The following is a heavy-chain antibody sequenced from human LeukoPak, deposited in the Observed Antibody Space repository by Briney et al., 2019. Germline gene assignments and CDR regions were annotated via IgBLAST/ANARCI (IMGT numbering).Heavy chain of an antibody. V-gene: IGHV4-39*01. CDR2: IYYSGST. CDR3: ARRVGCSSTSCYRTPYFDY. D-gene: IGHD2-2*01. Sequence: SETLSLTCTVSGGSISSSSYYWGWIRQPPGKGLEWIGSIYYSGSTYYNPSLKSRVTISVDTSKNQFSLKLSSVTASDTAVYYCARRVGCSSTSCYRTPYFDYWGQGTLVTVSS. J-gene: IGHJ4*02. CDR1: GGSISSSSYY.